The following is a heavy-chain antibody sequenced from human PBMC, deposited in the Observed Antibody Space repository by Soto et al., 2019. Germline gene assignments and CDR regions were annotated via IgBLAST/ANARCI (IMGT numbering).Heavy chain of an antibody. J-gene: IGHJ6*02. CDR2: ISAYNGNT. V-gene: IGHV1-18*04. CDR1: GYTFTSYG. D-gene: IGHD2-21*01. CDR3: ARVVVTPDYYYYGMDV. Sequence: QVQLVQSGAEVKKPGASVKVSCKASGYTFTSYGISWVRQAPGQGLEWRGWISAYNGNTNYAQKLQGRVTMTTDTSTSTAYMELRSLRSDDTAVYYCARVVVTPDYYYYGMDVWGQGTTVTVSS.